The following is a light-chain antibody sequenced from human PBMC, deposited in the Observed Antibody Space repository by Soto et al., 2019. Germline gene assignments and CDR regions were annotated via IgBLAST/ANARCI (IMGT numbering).Light chain of an antibody. CDR1: QTISSW. CDR2: KAS. V-gene: IGKV1-5*03. Sequence: DIQMAQSPSTPSGSVGDRVTVTCRASQTISSWLACYQQKPGKAPKLLIYKASTLKSGVPSRFSGSGSGTDFTLTISSLQPEDFATYYCQQSYTPITFGQGTRLEIK. J-gene: IGKJ5*01. CDR3: QQSYTPIT.